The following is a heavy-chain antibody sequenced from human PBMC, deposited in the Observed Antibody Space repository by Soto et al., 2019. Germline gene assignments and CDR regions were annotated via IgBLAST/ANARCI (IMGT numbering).Heavy chain of an antibody. Sequence: GGSLRLSCAASGFTFRSFTMNWVRQAPGKGLEWVSTISSNSAYIYYTDAPRGRFTISRDNAKNSLHLQMNSLRAEDTAVYYCTRDASRDSSARGWFDPWGPGTLVTVSS. CDR1: GFTFRSFT. D-gene: IGHD6-13*01. V-gene: IGHV3-21*01. J-gene: IGHJ5*02. CDR2: ISSNSAYI. CDR3: TRDASRDSSARGWFDP.